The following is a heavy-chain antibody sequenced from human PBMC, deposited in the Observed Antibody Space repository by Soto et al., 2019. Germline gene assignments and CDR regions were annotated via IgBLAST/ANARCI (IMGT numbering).Heavy chain of an antibody. V-gene: IGHV1-69*13. CDR3: ARDRYSSGWPFDP. CDR2: IIPIFGTA. J-gene: IGHJ5*02. CDR1: GGTFSSYA. Sequence: ASVKVSCKASGGTFSSYAISWVRQAPGQGLEWMGGIIPIFGTANYAQKFQGRVTITADESTSTAYMELRSLRSEDTAVYYCARDRYSSGWPFDPWGQGTLVTVSS. D-gene: IGHD6-19*01.